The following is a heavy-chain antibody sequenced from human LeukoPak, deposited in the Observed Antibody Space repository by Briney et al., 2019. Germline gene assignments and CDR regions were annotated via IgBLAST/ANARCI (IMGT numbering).Heavy chain of an antibody. J-gene: IGHJ4*02. Sequence: GASGVGFGCSSRKWARQETGKGLEWVSSISSTSRSSYIFYAESVKGRFTISRDNTKNSLYLQMNSLVAEDTAVYYCARGYIDNLGYSPRSSFDSWGQGSLVTVSS. V-gene: IGHV3-21*01. CDR1: GVGFGCSS. CDR2: ISSTSRSSYI. D-gene: IGHD3-22*01. CDR3: ARGYIDNLGYSPRSSFDS.